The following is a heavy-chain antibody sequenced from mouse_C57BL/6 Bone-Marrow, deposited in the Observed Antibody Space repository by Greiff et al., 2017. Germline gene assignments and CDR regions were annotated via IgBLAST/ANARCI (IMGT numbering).Heavy chain of an antibody. CDR1: GYTFTSYW. Sequence: VQLQQPGAELVRPGSSVKLSCKASGYTFTSYWMDWVKQRPGQGLEWIGNIYPSDSETHYNQKFKDKATLTVDKASSTAYMQLSSLTSEDSAVYYCAGVIFLRRFAYWGQGTLVTVSA. V-gene: IGHV1-61*01. CDR2: IYPSDSET. D-gene: IGHD1-1*01. CDR3: AGVIFLRRFAY. J-gene: IGHJ3*01.